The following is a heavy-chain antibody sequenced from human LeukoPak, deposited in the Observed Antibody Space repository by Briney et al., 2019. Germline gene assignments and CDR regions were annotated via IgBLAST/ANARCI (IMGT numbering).Heavy chain of an antibody. J-gene: IGHJ4*02. CDR1: GFTVSSNY. CDR3: ARALAAASHTSFDH. V-gene: IGHV3-66*01. D-gene: IGHD6-13*01. CDR2: IYSGGNT. Sequence: GGSLRLSCAASGFTVSSNYMSWVRQAPEKGLEWVSIIYSGGNTFYADSVKGRFTISRDNSKNTVYLQMNSLRAEDTAVYYCARALAAASHTSFDHWGQGTLVTVSS.